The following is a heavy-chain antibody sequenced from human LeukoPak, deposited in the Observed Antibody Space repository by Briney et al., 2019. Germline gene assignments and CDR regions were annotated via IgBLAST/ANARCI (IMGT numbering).Heavy chain of an antibody. D-gene: IGHD6-19*01. Sequence: GGSLRLSCAASGFTFNTYAMNWVRQAPGKGLEWVSDISGIGGSTYYADSVKGRFTISRDNSKNTLYLQMNSLRAEDTAVYYCVRSGWSYNWFDPWGQGTLSPSPQ. CDR3: VRSGWSYNWFDP. V-gene: IGHV3-23*01. J-gene: IGHJ5*02. CDR2: ISGIGGST. CDR1: GFTFNTYA.